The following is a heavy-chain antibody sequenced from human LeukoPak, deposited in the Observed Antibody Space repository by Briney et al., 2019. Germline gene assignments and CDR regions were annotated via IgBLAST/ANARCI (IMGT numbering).Heavy chain of an antibody. V-gene: IGHV4-59*11. CDR2: IYYSGST. Sequence: SETLSLTCSVSGGSISSHYWSWIRQPPGKGLEWIGYIYYSGSTNYNSSLKSRVTISVDTSKNQFSLKLSSVTAADTAVYYCARVNCSSTSCYHAFDIWGQGTMVTVSS. CDR3: ARVNCSSTSCYHAFDI. J-gene: IGHJ3*02. CDR1: GGSISSHY. D-gene: IGHD2-2*01.